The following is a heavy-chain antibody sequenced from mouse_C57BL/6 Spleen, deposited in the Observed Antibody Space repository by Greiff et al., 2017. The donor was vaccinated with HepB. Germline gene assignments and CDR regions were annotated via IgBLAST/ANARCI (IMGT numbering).Heavy chain of an antibody. J-gene: IGHJ1*03. V-gene: IGHV1-82*01. CDR1: GYAFSSSW. Sequence: VKLQESGPELVKPGASVKISCKASGYAFSSSWMNWVKQRPGKGLEWIGRIYPGDGDTNYNGKFKGKATLTADKSSSTAYMQLSSLTSEDSAVYFCARDYYGSRTWYFDVWGTGTTVTVSS. CDR3: ARDYYGSRTWYFDV. D-gene: IGHD1-1*01. CDR2: IYPGDGDT.